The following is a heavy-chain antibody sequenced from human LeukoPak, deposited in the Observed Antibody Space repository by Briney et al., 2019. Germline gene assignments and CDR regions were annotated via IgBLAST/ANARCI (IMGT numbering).Heavy chain of an antibody. J-gene: IGHJ4*02. V-gene: IGHV4-61*02. CDR3: ARSGYYTRHFDY. Sequence: SETLSLTCTVSGGSISSGSYYWSWIRQPAGTGLEWIGRIYTSGSTNYNPSLKSRVTISVGTSKNQFSLKLSSVTAADTAVYYCARSGYYTRHFDYWGQGTLVTVSS. CDR1: GGSISSGSYY. CDR2: IYTSGST. D-gene: IGHD3-3*01.